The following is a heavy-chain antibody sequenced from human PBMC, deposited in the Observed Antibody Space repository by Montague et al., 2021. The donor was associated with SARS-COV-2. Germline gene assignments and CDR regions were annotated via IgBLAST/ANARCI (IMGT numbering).Heavy chain of an antibody. V-gene: IGHV4-61*01. Sequence: SETLSLTRILSGGSVSSGSYDWSWIRQPPGKGLGWIGYIYYSGSTNYXPSLKSRVTISVDTSKNQFSLKLSSVTAADTAVYYCARDPWRITIFGVVTRYGMDAWGQGTTVTVSS. D-gene: IGHD3-3*01. J-gene: IGHJ6*02. CDR1: GGSVSSGSYD. CDR2: IYYSGST. CDR3: ARDPWRITIFGVVTRYGMDA.